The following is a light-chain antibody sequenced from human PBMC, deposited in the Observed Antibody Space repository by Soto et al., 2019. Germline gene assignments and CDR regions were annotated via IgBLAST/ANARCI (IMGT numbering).Light chain of an antibody. CDR1: SSDVGGYNY. V-gene: IGLV2-8*01. Sequence: QSALTQPPSASGSPGQSVTISCTGTSSDVGGYNYVSWYQQHPGKAPKLMIYEVSKRPSGVPDRFSGSKSGNTASLTVSGSQAEDEADYYCTSHAGTINFPYIFGTGTKATVL. CDR3: TSHAGTINFPYI. CDR2: EVS. J-gene: IGLJ1*01.